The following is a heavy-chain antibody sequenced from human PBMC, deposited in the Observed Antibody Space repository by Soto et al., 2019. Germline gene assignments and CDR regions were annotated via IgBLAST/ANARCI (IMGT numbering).Heavy chain of an antibody. J-gene: IGHJ3*02. CDR3: ASPIAVAGGAFDI. CDR1: GGTFSSYA. V-gene: IGHV1-69*06. D-gene: IGHD6-19*01. Sequence: GXSVKVSCKASGGTFSSYAISWVRQAPGQGLEWMGGIIPIFGTANYAQKFQGRVTITADKSTSTAYMELSSLRSEDTAVYYCASPIAVAGGAFDIWGQGTMVTVSS. CDR2: IIPIFGTA.